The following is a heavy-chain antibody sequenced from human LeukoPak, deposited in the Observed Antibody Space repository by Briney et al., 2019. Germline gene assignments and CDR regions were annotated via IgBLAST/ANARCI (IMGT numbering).Heavy chain of an antibody. J-gene: IGHJ4*02. D-gene: IGHD3-3*01. Sequence: GGSLRLSCAASGFTFSSYSMNWVRQAPGKGLEWVSSISSSSSYIYYADSVKGRFTISRDNAKNSLYLQMNSLRAEDTAVYYCGRDLHYDFWSGYYTGDVDYFDYWGQGTLVTVSS. V-gene: IGHV3-21*01. CDR3: GRDLHYDFWSGYYTGDVDYFDY. CDR1: GFTFSSYS. CDR2: ISSSSSYI.